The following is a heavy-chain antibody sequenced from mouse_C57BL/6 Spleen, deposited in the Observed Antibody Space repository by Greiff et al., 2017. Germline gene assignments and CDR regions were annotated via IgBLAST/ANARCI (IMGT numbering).Heavy chain of an antibody. Sequence: VQLQQSGPELVKPGASVKISCKASGYTFTDYYMNWVKQSHGKSLEWIGDINPNNGGTSYNQKFKGKATLTVDKSSSTAYMELRSLTSEDSAVYYCAREGRNYYGSSYYAMDDWGQGTSVTVSS. D-gene: IGHD1-1*01. V-gene: IGHV1-26*01. CDR1: GYTFTDYY. CDR2: INPNNGGT. J-gene: IGHJ4*01. CDR3: AREGRNYYGSSYYAMDD.